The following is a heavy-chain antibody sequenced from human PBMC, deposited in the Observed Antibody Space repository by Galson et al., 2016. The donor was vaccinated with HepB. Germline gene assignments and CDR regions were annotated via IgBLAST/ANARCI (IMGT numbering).Heavy chain of an antibody. CDR3: ARDRDIILVAAASYYGMDV. V-gene: IGHV3-30*14. CDR1: GFTFNSFA. J-gene: IGHJ6*02. D-gene: IGHD2-15*01. CDR2: ISYDGNIK. Sequence: SLRLSCAASGFTFNSFAMHWVRQAPGKGLEWVAVISYDGNIKYYADSVRGRFTISRENSKNTLYLQMNSLRAEDTALYYCARDRDIILVAAASYYGMDVWGHGTTVTVSS.